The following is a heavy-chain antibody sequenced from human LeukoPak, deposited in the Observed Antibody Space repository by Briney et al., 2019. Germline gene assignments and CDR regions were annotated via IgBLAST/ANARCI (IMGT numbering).Heavy chain of an antibody. J-gene: IGHJ4*02. V-gene: IGHV4-59*12. CDR1: GGSFSSYY. CDR3: ARGWGTIYDY. D-gene: IGHD3-3*01. Sequence: SETLSLTCSVSGGSFSSYYWTWIRQPPGKGLEWIGYIFFSGSTNYSPSLKSRVTISIDTSKNQFSLKLSSVTAADTAVYYCARGWGTIYDYWGQGTLVTVSS. CDR2: IFFSGST.